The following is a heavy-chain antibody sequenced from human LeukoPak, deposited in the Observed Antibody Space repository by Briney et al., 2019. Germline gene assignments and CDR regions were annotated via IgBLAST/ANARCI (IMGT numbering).Heavy chain of an antibody. V-gene: IGHV4-39*07. CDR3: AKNYYDSGGVMVDDAFDI. CDR1: GDSFTSVTDY. D-gene: IGHD3-22*01. Sequence: PSETLSLTCTVSGDSFTSVTDYWAWIRQPPGKGLEWIASGDYSGGTYYNPSLESRVAISADMSKNQISLKLTSVTGADTAVYYCAKNYYDSGGVMVDDAFDIWGQGTIVSVSS. CDR2: GDYSGGT. J-gene: IGHJ3*02.